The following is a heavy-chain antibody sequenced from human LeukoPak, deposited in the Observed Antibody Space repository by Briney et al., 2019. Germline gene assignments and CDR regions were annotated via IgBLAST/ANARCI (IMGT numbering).Heavy chain of an antibody. D-gene: IGHD6-13*01. V-gene: IGHV3-74*01. CDR1: GFTSRSYW. CDR2: INSDGSTT. J-gene: IGHJ5*02. Sequence: GRSLRLSCAASGFTSRSYWMHWVRQAPGKGRVWVSHINSDGSTTTYADSVKGRFTISRDNAKNTLYLQMNSLRAEDTAMYFCARDSKAGGSNWFDPWGQGTLVTVSS. CDR3: ARDSKAGGSNWFDP.